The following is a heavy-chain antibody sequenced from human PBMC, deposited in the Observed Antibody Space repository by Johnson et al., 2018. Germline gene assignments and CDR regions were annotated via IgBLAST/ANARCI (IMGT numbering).Heavy chain of an antibody. CDR2: ISSSSSST. CDR1: GFTFSSYS. J-gene: IGHJ1*01. D-gene: IGHD3-22*01. V-gene: IGHV3-48*01. CDR3: ASGADDSSGERYFQH. Sequence: EVQLVESGGGLVQPGGSLRLSCAASGFTFSSYSMTWVRQAPGKGLEWVSYISSSSSSTYYADSVKGRFTISRDNAKNSLYLQMNRLRAEDTGVYYCASGADDSSGERYFQHWGQGTLVTVSS.